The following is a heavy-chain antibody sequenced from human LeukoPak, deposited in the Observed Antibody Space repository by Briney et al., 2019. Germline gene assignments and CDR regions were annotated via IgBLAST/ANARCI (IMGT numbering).Heavy chain of an antibody. CDR2: MNPNSGNT. CDR1: GYTFTSYD. Sequence: ASVKVSCKASGYTFTSYDINWVRQATGQRLEWMGWMNPNSGNTGYAQKFQGRVTITRNTSISTAYMELSSLRSEDTAVYYCARGRKGGTIFGVVIISGDYYYMDVWGKGTTVTVSS. J-gene: IGHJ6*03. D-gene: IGHD3-3*01. CDR3: ARGRKGGTIFGVVIISGDYYYMDV. V-gene: IGHV1-8*03.